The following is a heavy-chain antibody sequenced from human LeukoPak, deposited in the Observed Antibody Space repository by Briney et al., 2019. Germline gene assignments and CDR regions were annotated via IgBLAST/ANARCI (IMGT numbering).Heavy chain of an antibody. D-gene: IGHD6-19*01. CDR3: AREAVAGTGFDY. CDR1: GFSFSTCA. Sequence: PGGSLRLSCAASGFSFSTCAMSWVRQAPGKGLEWVSYISSSGSTIYYADSVKGRFTISRDNAKNSLYLQMNSLRAEDTAVYYCAREAVAGTGFDYWGQGTLVTVSS. CDR2: ISSSGSTI. J-gene: IGHJ4*02. V-gene: IGHV3-48*03.